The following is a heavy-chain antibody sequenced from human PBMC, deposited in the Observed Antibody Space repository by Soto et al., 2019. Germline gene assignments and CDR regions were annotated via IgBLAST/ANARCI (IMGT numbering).Heavy chain of an antibody. V-gene: IGHV1-69*02. D-gene: IGHD1-26*01. CDR2: IIPILGIA. Sequence: QVQLVQSGAEVKKPGSSVKVSCKASGGTFSSYTISWVRQAPGQGLEWMGRIIPILGIANYAQKFQGRVTITADKSTSTAYRELSSLRSEDTAVYYCARGAGSGSKSPFDYWGQGTLVTVSS. CDR3: ARGAGSGSKSPFDY. J-gene: IGHJ4*02. CDR1: GGTFSSYT.